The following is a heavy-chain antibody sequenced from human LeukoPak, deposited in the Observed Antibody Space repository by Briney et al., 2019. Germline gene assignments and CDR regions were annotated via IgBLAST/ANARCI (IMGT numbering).Heavy chain of an antibody. V-gene: IGHV1-69*04. CDR3: ARDGRFGELLSYAFDI. CDR2: IIPILGIA. Sequence: ASVKVSCKASGGTFSSYAISWVRQAPGQGLEWMGRIIPILGIANYAQEFQGRVTITADKSTSTAYMELSSLRSEDTAVYYCARDGRFGELLSYAFDIWGQGTMVTVSS. D-gene: IGHD3-10*01. CDR1: GGTFSSYA. J-gene: IGHJ3*02.